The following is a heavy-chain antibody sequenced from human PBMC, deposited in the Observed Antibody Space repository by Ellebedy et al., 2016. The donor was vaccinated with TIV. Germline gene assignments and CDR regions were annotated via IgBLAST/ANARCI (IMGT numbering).Heavy chain of an antibody. CDR1: GGSFSGYY. V-gene: IGHV4-34*01. J-gene: IGHJ5*02. CDR2: IHHSGST. CDR3: ARFTIVGTITYWFDP. D-gene: IGHD1-26*01. Sequence: GSLRLSCAVYGGSFSGYYWSWIRQPPGKGLEWIGEIHHSGSTNYNPSLKSRVTVSVDTSKNQFSLKLSSVTAADTAVYYCARFTIVGTITYWFDPWGQGTPVTVSS.